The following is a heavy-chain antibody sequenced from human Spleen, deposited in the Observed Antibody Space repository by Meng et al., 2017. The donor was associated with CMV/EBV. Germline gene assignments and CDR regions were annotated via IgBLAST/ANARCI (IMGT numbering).Heavy chain of an antibody. V-gene: IGHV4-31*02. Sequence: GGSIFSGGYYWSWIRQHPGKGREWIGYIYYSGSTYYNPSLKSRVTISLDTSEDQFSLNLRSVTAADTAVYYCARSYNHDFWRENYFENWGQGTLVTSPQ. CDR2: IYYSGST. J-gene: IGHJ4*02. CDR1: GGSIFSGGYY. CDR3: ARSYNHDFWRENYFEN. D-gene: IGHD3-3*01.